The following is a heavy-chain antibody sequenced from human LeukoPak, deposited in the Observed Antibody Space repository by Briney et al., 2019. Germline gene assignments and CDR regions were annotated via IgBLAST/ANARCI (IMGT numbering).Heavy chain of an antibody. CDR1: EYTLTAYY. V-gene: IGHV1-2*02. J-gene: IGHJ4*02. CDR2: INPNSGGT. CDR3: ARSSTSCTYCFDY. Sequence: ASVKVSCKASEYTLTAYYIHLVRQAPGQGLEWMAWINPNSGGTNVGQKFQGRVTMTRDTSISTAYMELSRLRSDDTAVYYCARSSTSCTYCFDYWGQGTLVTVSS. D-gene: IGHD2-2*01.